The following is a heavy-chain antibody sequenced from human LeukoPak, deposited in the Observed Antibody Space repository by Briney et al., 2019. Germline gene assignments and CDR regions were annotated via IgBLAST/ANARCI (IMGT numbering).Heavy chain of an antibody. V-gene: IGHV3-48*01. D-gene: IGHD3-10*01. CDR1: GFTFSSYS. J-gene: IGHJ4*02. CDR3: AKEGYYGSGSYPQN. Sequence: PGGSLRLSCAASGFTFSSYSMNWVRQAPGKGLEWVSYISSSSSTIYYADSVKGRFTISRDNSKNTLYLQMNSLRAEDTAVYYCAKEGYYGSGSYPQNWGQGTLVTVSS. CDR2: ISSSSSTI.